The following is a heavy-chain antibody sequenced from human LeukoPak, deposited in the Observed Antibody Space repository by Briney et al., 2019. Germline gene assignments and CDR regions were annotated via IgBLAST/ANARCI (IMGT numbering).Heavy chain of an antibody. D-gene: IGHD3-10*01. Sequence: PSETLSLTCPVFGGSISSYYWSWLRQPPGKGLEWIGYIYYSGSTTYNPSLKSRVTISIDTSKNQFSLKLSSVTAADTAFYYCARGRVGFGESNFDYWGQGTLVTVSS. CDR1: GGSISSYY. V-gene: IGHV4-59*01. CDR3: ARGRVGFGESNFDY. J-gene: IGHJ4*02. CDR2: IYYSGST.